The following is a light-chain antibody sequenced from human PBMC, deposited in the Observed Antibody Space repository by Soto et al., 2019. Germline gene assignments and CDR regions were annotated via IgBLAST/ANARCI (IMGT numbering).Light chain of an antibody. CDR3: QQSDTTPWT. Sequence: DIQMAQSPSSLSASLGYILTITFRADQSISRYLNWYQQKPGKAPKLLIYEASSLQSGVPSRFSGSGSGTDFTLTISSLQPEDFATYYCQQSDTTPWTFGQGTKVDI. CDR2: EAS. J-gene: IGKJ1*01. CDR1: QSISRY. V-gene: IGKV1-39*01.